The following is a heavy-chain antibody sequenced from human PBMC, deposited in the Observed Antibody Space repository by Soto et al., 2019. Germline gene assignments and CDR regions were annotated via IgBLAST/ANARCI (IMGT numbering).Heavy chain of an antibody. J-gene: IGHJ4*02. CDR2: IYYSGST. Sequence: SETLSLTCTVSGGSIRSGGYYWSWIRQHPGKGLEWIGYIYYSGSTYYNPSLKSRVTISVDTSKNQFSLKLSSVTAADTAVYYCAQIGHRLPFFDYWGQGTLVTVSS. CDR1: GGSIRSGGYY. D-gene: IGHD2-15*01. CDR3: AQIGHRLPFFDY. V-gene: IGHV4-31*03.